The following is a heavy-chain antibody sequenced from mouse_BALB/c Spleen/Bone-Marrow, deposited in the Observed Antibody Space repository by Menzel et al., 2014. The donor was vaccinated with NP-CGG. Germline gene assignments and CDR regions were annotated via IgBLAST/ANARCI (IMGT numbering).Heavy chain of an antibody. CDR3: ARDGYGNYEGFAY. D-gene: IGHD2-10*02. V-gene: IGHV1-7*01. CDR1: GYTFTSYW. CDR2: INPSTGYT. Sequence: QVQLQQPGAELAKPGASVKMSCKASGYTFTSYWMRWVKQRPGQGLEWIGYINPSTGYTEYNQKFKDKATLTADKSSSTAYMQLSSLTSEDSAVYYCARDGYGNYEGFAYWGQGTLVTVSA. J-gene: IGHJ3*01.